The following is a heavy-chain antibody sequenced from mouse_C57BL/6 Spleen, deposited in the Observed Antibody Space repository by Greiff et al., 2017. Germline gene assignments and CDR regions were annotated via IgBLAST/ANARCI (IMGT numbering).Heavy chain of an antibody. V-gene: IGHV1-64*01. CDR2: IHPNSGST. CDR3: ASGRELTNLDY. Sequence: QVQLKQPGAELVKPGASVKLSCKASGYTFTSYWMHWVKQRPGQGLEWIGMIHPNSGSTNYNEKFKSKATLTVDKSSSTAYMQLSSLTSEDSAVYYCASGRELTNLDYWGQGTTLTVSS. CDR1: GYTFTSYW. D-gene: IGHD1-3*01. J-gene: IGHJ2*01.